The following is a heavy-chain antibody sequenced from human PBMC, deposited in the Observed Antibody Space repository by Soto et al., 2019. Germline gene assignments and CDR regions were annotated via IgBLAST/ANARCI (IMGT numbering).Heavy chain of an antibody. V-gene: IGHV1-3*01. CDR3: ARGIHSRSYIIDY. CDR1: GYTFISYP. J-gene: IGHJ4*02. Sequence: ASVKVSCKTSGYTFISYPMHWVRQAPGQRLEWMGWIDVGTGNTDYSQKFQGRITITTDTSASTAYMELSTLRSEDTAVYYCARGIHSRSYIIDYWGQGTQVTVSS. D-gene: IGHD1-26*01. CDR2: IDVGTGNT.